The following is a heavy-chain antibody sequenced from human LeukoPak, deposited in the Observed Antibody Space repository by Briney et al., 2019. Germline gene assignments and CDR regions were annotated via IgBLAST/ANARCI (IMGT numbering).Heavy chain of an antibody. D-gene: IGHD5-18*01. V-gene: IGHV1-2*06. CDR1: GYTFTGYY. Sequence: ASVKVSCKASGYTFTGYYMHWVRQAPRQGLEWMGRINPNSGGTNYAQKFQGRVTMTRDTSISTAYMELSRLRSDDTAVYYCARLSGYSYGFNYWGQGTLVTVSS. J-gene: IGHJ4*02. CDR2: INPNSGGT. CDR3: ARLSGYSYGFNY.